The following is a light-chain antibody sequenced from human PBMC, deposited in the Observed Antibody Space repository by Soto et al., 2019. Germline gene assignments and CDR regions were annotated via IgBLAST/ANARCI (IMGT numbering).Light chain of an antibody. Sequence: DIQMTQSPSTLSASVGDRVTITCRASQGISRWLAWYQQKPGRAPKLLIYEASILESGVPSRFSGSGSGTEFTLTISTLQPGDFATYYCKQSNSKSWRFGKGTKV. CDR3: KQSNSKSWR. CDR1: QGISRW. CDR2: EAS. V-gene: IGKV1-5*01. J-gene: IGKJ1*01.